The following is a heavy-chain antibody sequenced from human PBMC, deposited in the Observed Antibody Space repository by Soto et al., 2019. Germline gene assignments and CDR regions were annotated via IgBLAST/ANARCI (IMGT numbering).Heavy chain of an antibody. D-gene: IGHD2-2*01. J-gene: IGHJ4*02. V-gene: IGHV3-23*01. CDR2: ISGGSGTT. CDR3: VKDRYCSSYSCQTFDH. Sequence: GGSLRLSCVTSGFSFSDYAMSWVRQAPGKGLEWVSVISGGSGTTYYAGSVKGRFTTYRDNSKNTLYLYMNSLTAEDTAVYYCVKDRYCSSYSCQTFDHWGQGTLVTGSS. CDR1: GFSFSDYA.